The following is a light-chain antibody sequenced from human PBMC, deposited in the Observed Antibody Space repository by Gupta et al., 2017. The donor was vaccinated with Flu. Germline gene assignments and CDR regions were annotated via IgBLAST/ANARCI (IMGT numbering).Light chain of an antibody. J-gene: IGKJ4*01. CDR3: QQRNKGHPMLT. Sequence: EIVLTQSPATLSLSPGERATLSCRASQSVSRSLAWYQQKPGQPPRLLIYDASDRAPGITARFSGSGVGTDFNLTISSREPEDFEVYYCQQRNKGHPMLTFGGGTKVEIK. CDR1: QSVSRS. V-gene: IGKV3-11*01. CDR2: DAS.